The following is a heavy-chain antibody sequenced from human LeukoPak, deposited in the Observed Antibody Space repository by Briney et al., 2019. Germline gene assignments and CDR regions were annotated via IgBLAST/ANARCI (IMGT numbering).Heavy chain of an antibody. Sequence: GGSLRLSCAASGFTFSSYEMNWVRQAPGKGLEWVSYISSSSTYTNYADSVKGRFTISRDNAKNSLYLQMNSLRAEDTAVYYCASGYYDSSGYWYYFDYWGQGTVVTVSP. CDR3: ASGYYDSSGYWYYFDY. J-gene: IGHJ4*02. CDR2: ISSSSTYT. CDR1: GFTFSSYE. D-gene: IGHD3-22*01. V-gene: IGHV3-48*03.